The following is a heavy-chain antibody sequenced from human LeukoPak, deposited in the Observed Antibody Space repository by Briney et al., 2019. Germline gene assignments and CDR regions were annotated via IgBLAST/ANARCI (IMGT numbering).Heavy chain of an antibody. CDR3: ARMPVAGTDFDY. Sequence: GGSLRLSCAASGFTFSSYWMHWVRQVPGKGLVWVSRINSDGTRTSYADSVRGRFTISRDNAKNTLYLQMNSLRAEGTAVYYCARMPVAGTDFDYWGQGTLVTVSS. CDR2: INSDGTRT. CDR1: GFTFSSYW. V-gene: IGHV3-74*01. J-gene: IGHJ4*02. D-gene: IGHD6-19*01.